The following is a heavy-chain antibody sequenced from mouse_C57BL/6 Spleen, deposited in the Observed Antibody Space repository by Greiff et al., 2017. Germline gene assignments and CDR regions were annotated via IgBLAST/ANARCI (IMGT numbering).Heavy chain of an antibody. CDR3: ARGGDAHYAMDY. V-gene: IGHV2-2*01. Sequence: VQRVESGPGLVQPSQSLSITCTVSGFSLTSYGVHWVRQSPGKGLEWLGVIWSGGSTDYNAAFISRLSISKDNSKSQVFFKMNSLQADDTAIYYCARGGDAHYAMDYWGQGTSVTVSS. CDR1: GFSLTSYG. J-gene: IGHJ4*01. CDR2: IWSGGST.